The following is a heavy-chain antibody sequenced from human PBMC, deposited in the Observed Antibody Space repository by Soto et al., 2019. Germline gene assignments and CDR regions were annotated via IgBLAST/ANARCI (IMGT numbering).Heavy chain of an antibody. J-gene: IGHJ4*02. V-gene: IGHV1-69*13. CDR1: GGTFSTFG. D-gene: IGHD3-16*01. CDR3: ARTPPMDSGDKYYFDF. Sequence: GASVKVSCKASGGTFSTFGISWVRQAPGQGLEWMGGIIPFFGTANYAQKFQDRVTITADESTSTVYMDLGSLRSEDTAIYYCARTPPMDSGDKYYFDFWGQGALVTVSS. CDR2: IIPFFGTA.